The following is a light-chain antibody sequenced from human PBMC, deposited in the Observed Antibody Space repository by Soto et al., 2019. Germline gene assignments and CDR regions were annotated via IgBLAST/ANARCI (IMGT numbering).Light chain of an antibody. V-gene: IGLV2-23*01. CDR1: SSDVGSYNL. J-gene: IGLJ2*01. Sequence: QSVLTQPASVSGSPGQSITISCTGTSSDVGSYNLVSWYQHHPGKAPKLMIYEGSKRPSGVSNRFSGSKSGNTASLTISGLQADDEADYYCCSYAGSSTLVFGGGTKLTVL. CDR3: CSYAGSSTLV. CDR2: EGS.